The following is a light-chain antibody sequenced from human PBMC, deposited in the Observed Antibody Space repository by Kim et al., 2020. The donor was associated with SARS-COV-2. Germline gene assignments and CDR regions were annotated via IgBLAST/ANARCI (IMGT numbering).Light chain of an antibody. CDR3: LQQNTYPIT. Sequence: DIQMTQSPSSLSASVGDRVTITCRASQDIRNDLGWYQQNPGRAPKRLIYGASSLQSGVPSRFSGSGSGTEFTLTISSVQPEDFATYFCLQQNTYPITFGKGTRLEIK. CDR1: QDIRND. CDR2: GAS. J-gene: IGKJ5*01. V-gene: IGKV1-17*01.